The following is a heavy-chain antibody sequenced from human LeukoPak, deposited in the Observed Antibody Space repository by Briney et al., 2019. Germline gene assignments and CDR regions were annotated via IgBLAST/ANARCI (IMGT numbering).Heavy chain of an antibody. V-gene: IGHV4-59*08. CDR2: IYYTGRT. Sequence: SEALSLTCTVSGGSIGSYHWSWIRQTPGKGLEWIGSIYYTGRTNYSPSLKSRVTMSVDTSKKQFSLNLTSVTATDTAVYYCARGEFGSGYYPGYWGQGTLVTVSS. D-gene: IGHD3-22*01. CDR3: ARGEFGSGYYPGY. CDR1: GGSIGSYH. J-gene: IGHJ4*02.